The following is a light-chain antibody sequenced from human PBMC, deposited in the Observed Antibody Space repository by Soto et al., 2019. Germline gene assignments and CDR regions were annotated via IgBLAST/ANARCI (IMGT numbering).Light chain of an antibody. CDR2: AVS. CDR1: SSDVGGYDY. J-gene: IGLJ3*02. CDR3: SSYTTHSAPCV. Sequence: QSVLTQPASVSGSPGQSITISCTGTSSDVGGYDYVSWYQQEPGRAPKLMIYAVSNRPPGVSDRFSGSKSGNTASLTISGLQAEDEAHYYCSSYTTHSAPCVFGGGTKLTVL. V-gene: IGLV2-14*01.